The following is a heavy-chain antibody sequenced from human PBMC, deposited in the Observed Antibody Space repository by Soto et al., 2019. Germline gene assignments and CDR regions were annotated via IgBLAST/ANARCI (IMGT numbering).Heavy chain of an antibody. D-gene: IGHD1-7*01. CDR3: VRHRGAGTVDYHGMDV. V-gene: IGHV4-39*01. CDR1: GDSISSWSYY. J-gene: IGHJ6*02. Sequence: QLQLQESGPGLVKPSETLSLACSVSGDSISSWSYYWGWIRQPPGKGLEWIASIFYSGTTYYNPSLKGRVTISADTSKNQFSLKLNSVTAADTAVYYCVRHRGAGTVDYHGMDVWGQGTTATVSS. CDR2: IFYSGTT.